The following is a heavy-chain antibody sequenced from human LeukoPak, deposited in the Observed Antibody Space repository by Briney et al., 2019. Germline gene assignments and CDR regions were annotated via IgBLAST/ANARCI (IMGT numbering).Heavy chain of an antibody. V-gene: IGHV1-18*01. CDR3: ARDLSLPAAMFLFDP. CDR1: GYTFTSYG. D-gene: IGHD2-2*01. Sequence: GASVKVSCKASGYTFTSYGISWVRQAPGQGLEWMGWISAYNGNTNYAQKLQGRVTMTTDTSTSTAYMELRSLRSDDTAVYYCARDLSLPAAMFLFDPGGQGTLVTVST. CDR2: ISAYNGNT. J-gene: IGHJ5*02.